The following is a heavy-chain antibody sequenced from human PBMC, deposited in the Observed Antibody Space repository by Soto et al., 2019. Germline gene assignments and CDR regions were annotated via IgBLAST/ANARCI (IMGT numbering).Heavy chain of an antibody. D-gene: IGHD1-7*01. Sequence: SETLSLTCAVYGGSFSGYYWSWSRQPPGKGLEWIGEINHSGSTNYNPSLKSRVTISVDTYKNQFSLKLSSVTAADTAVCYCAGDSLRELLTYWGQGSQVTVSS. V-gene: IGHV4-34*01. CDR3: AGDSLRELLTY. CDR1: GGSFSGYY. CDR2: INHSGST. J-gene: IGHJ4*02.